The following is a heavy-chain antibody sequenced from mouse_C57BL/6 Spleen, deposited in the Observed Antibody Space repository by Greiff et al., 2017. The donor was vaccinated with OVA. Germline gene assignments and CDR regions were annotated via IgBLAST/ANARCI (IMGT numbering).Heavy chain of an antibody. Sequence: EVQLQESGPELVKPGASVKISCKASGYSFTGYYMNWVKQSPEKSLEWIGEINPSTGGTTYNQKFKAKATLTVDKSSSTAYMQLKSLTSEDSAVYYCARGYDAAMDYWGQGTSVTVSS. V-gene: IGHV1-42*01. J-gene: IGHJ4*01. CDR1: GYSFTGYY. CDR2: INPSTGGT. D-gene: IGHD2-2*01. CDR3: ARGYDAAMDY.